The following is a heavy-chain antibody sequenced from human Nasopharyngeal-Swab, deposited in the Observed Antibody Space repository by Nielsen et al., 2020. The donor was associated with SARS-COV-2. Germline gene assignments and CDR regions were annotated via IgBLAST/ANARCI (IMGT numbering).Heavy chain of an antibody. Sequence: ASVKVSCKASGYTFTDYYMHWVRQAPGQGLEWMGRINPNSGGTNYAQKFQGRVTMTRDTSISTAYMELSRLRSDDTAVYYCARDRVGAGAPPFDASDIWGQGTMVTVSS. CDR3: ARDRVGAGAPPFDASDI. D-gene: IGHD1-26*01. J-gene: IGHJ3*02. V-gene: IGHV1-2*06. CDR2: INPNSGGT. CDR1: GYTFTDYY.